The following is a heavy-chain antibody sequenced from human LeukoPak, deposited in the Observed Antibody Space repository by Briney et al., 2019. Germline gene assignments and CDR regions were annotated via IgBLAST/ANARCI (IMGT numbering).Heavy chain of an antibody. CDR2: ISYDGSNK. D-gene: IGHD1-26*01. CDR1: GFTFSSYG. V-gene: IGHV3-30*18. J-gene: IGHJ5*02. Sequence: QPGGSLRLSCAASGFTFSSYGMHWVRQAPGKGLEWVAVISYDGSNKYYADSVKGRFTISRDNSKNTLYLQMNSLRAEDTAVYYCAKDHGGSYVHLFDPWGQGTLVTVSS. CDR3: AKDHGGSYVHLFDP.